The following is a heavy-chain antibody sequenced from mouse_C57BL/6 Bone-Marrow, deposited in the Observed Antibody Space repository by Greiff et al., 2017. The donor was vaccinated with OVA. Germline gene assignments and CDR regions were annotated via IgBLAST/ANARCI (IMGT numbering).Heavy chain of an antibody. V-gene: IGHV1-20*01. CDR2: IKPYNVET. CDR3: ARITTVVENWYFDV. D-gene: IGHD1-1*01. J-gene: IGHJ1*03. CDR1: GYSFTGYF. Sequence: VQLQQSGPELVKPGDSVKISCKASGYSFTGYFMNWVWGREVKSLEWRGGIKPYNVETFYNQKFKGKATLTVDKSSSTAHMELRSLTSEDSAVYYCARITTVVENWYFDVWGTGTTVTVSS.